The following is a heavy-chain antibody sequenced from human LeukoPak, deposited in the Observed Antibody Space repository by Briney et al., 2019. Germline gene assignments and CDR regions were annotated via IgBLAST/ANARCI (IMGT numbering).Heavy chain of an antibody. CDR1: GGSISGYY. CDR3: ARLASSGWSHCDS. V-gene: IGHV4-59*08. J-gene: IGHJ4*02. CDR2: IYYSGTT. D-gene: IGHD6-19*01. Sequence: SETLSLTRTVSGGSISGYYWSWIRQPPGKGPEWIGYIYYSGTTNYNPTLKSRVTISVDTSKNQFSLKLNSVTAADTAVYYCARLASSGWSHCDSWGQGTLVTVSS.